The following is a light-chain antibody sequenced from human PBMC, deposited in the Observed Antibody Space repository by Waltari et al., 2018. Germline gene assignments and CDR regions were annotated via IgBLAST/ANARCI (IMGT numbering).Light chain of an antibody. J-gene: IGLJ3*02. Sequence: QLVLTQSPSSSASLAASVKLTCTLSSGHSRNVSARPPPQAVKAPRYLLKVNSDGSHSTGAKIPARFSGSSSGAERYLTISNLQSEDEADYYCQTGGHGTWVFGGGTKLTVL. CDR1: SGHSRNV. V-gene: IGLV4-69*01. CDR3: QTGGHGTWV. CDR2: VNSDGSH.